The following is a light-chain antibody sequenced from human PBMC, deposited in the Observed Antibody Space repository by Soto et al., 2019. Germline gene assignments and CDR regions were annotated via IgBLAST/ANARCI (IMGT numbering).Light chain of an antibody. Sequence: QSALTQPASVSGSPGQSITISCTGTSSDIGGYNSVSWYQQRPGQAPKLLIHDVSNRPSGISNRFSGSKSGNTASLTISGLQAEDEADYYCSSYRHTRSLDVVFGGGTKVTVL. CDR1: SSDIGGYNS. J-gene: IGLJ3*02. CDR2: DVS. CDR3: SSYRHTRSLDVV. V-gene: IGLV2-14*03.